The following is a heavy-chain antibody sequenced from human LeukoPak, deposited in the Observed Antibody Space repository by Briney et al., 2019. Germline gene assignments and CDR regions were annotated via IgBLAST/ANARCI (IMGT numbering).Heavy chain of an antibody. CDR3: AQKGGTDH. CDR1: GFSFSRFG. D-gene: IGHD2-15*01. Sequence: GGSLRLSCVASGFSFSRFGMNWVRQAPGKGLEWISHIXXXSXXXXXADSVXXRFTISRDNAKNSLYLQMSSLRVEDTAIYYCAQKGGTDHWGQGTLVTVSS. CDR2: IXXXSXXX. J-gene: IGHJ4*02. V-gene: IGHV3-48*01.